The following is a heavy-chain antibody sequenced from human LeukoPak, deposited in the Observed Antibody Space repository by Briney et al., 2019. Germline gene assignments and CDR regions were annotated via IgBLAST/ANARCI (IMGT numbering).Heavy chain of an antibody. CDR2: IDPNSGGT. J-gene: IGHJ4*02. CDR3: ARDREGLAYFDY. D-gene: IGHD3/OR15-3a*01. Sequence: RASVKVSCKASGYTFTGKFIHWVRHAPGQGLEWMGWIDPNSGGTDYAQKFRGRVTMTRDTSTSTAYMDLSSLISDDTAVYYCARDREGLAYFDYWGQGTLVTVSS. V-gene: IGHV1-2*02. CDR1: GYTFTGKF.